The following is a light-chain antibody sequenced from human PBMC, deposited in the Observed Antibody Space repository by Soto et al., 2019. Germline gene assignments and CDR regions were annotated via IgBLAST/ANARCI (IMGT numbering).Light chain of an antibody. V-gene: IGKV1-5*03. Sequence: DIQLTQSPSTLSASMGDRVIITCRASQTIGTWLAWYQERPGKATKLLIYKASTLERGVPSRFSGSGSGTEFTLSISNLQPEDFATYYCHLYNTYSPTLGQGTKLDI. CDR1: QTIGTW. J-gene: IGKJ2*01. CDR2: KAS. CDR3: HLYNTYSPT.